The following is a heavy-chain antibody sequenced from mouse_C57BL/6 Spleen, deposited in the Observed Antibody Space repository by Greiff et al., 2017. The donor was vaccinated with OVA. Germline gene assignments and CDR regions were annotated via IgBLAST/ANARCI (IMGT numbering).Heavy chain of an antibody. J-gene: IGHJ2*01. V-gene: IGHV1-26*01. CDR1: GYTFTDYY. CDR3: APHYYGNYFDY. Sequence: EVQLQQSGPELVKPGASVKISCKASGYTFTDYYMNWVKQSHGKSLEWIGDINPNNGGTSYNQKFKGKATLTVDKSSSTAYMELRSLTSEDSAVYYCAPHYYGNYFDYWGQGTTLTVSS. D-gene: IGHD1-1*01. CDR2: INPNNGGT.